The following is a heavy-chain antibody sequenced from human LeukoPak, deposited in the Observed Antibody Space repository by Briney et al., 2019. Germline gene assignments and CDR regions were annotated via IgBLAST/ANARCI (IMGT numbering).Heavy chain of an antibody. CDR1: GYIFTNYG. Sequence: ASVKVSCKASGYIFTNYGISWVRQAPGQGLEWMGWISAYNDNTNYAQKVQGRLTMTADTSTSTAYMELKSLRSDDTAVYYCARGLVSGSYYAYWGQGTLVTVSS. J-gene: IGHJ4*02. D-gene: IGHD3-10*01. CDR3: ARGLVSGSYYAY. CDR2: ISAYNDNT. V-gene: IGHV1-18*01.